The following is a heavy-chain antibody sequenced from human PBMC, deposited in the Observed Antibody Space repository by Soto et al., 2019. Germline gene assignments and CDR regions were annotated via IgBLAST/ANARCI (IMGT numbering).Heavy chain of an antibody. CDR3: ASHKVYGDYHFDY. D-gene: IGHD4-17*01. CDR1: GGSISSSF. V-gene: IGHV4-59*08. J-gene: IGHJ4*02. CDR2: IYSSGNT. Sequence: SETLSLTCTASGGSISSSFWNWVRQPPGKGLEWIGYIYSSGNTNYNPSLKSRVTMSVDTSKNQFSLKLSSVTAADTAVYYCASHKVYGDYHFDYWGQGTLVTVSS.